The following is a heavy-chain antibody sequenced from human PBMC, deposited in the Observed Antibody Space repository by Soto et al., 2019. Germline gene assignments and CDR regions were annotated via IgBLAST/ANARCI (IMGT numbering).Heavy chain of an antibody. V-gene: IGHV3-23*01. CDR2: ISGSGGTT. CDR1: GFTFSSYV. CDR3: ARKIPSAYFDY. Sequence: GGSLRLSCAASGFTFSSYVMGWVRQAPGKGLEWVSAISGSGGTTEYADSVKGRFTISRDNSKNTLYLQMNSLRVEDTAVYYCARKIPSAYFDYWGQGTLVTVSS. D-gene: IGHD2-21*01. J-gene: IGHJ4*02.